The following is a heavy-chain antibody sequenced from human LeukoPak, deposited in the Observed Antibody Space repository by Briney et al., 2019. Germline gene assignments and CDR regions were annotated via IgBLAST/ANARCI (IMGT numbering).Heavy chain of an antibody. J-gene: IGHJ4*02. Sequence: DSVKVSCKASGYTLTGYYMHWVRQAPEEGLEWMGWINPNNGGTNYAPKFQGRVTMTRDTSISTAYMELSSLRSDDTAVYYCARFPSLLPFDYWGQGTLVTVSS. CDR1: GYTLTGYY. CDR3: ARFPSLLPFDY. CDR2: INPNNGGT. V-gene: IGHV1-2*02. D-gene: IGHD1-26*01.